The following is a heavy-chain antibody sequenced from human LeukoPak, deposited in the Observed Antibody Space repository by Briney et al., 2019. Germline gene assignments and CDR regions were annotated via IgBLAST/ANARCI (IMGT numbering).Heavy chain of an antibody. CDR1: GFTFSSYW. Sequence: GGSLRLSCAASGFTFSSYWMSWVRQAPGKGLEWVANIKQDGSEKYYVDSVKGRFTISRDNAKNSLYLQMNSLRAEDTAVYYCASSKWELLEYFDYWGQGILVTVSS. V-gene: IGHV3-7*01. D-gene: IGHD1-26*01. CDR2: IKQDGSEK. J-gene: IGHJ4*02. CDR3: ASSKWELLEYFDY.